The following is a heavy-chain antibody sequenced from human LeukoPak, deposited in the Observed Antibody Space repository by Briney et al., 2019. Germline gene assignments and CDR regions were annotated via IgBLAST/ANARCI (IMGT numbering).Heavy chain of an antibody. CDR3: ARAPALLGYCSSTSCYKGSWFDP. Sequence: SETLSLACTVSGYSISSGYYWGWIRQPPGKGLEWIGSIYHSGSTYYNPSVKSRVTISVDTSKNQFSLKLSSVTAADTAVYYCARAPALLGYCSSTSCYKGSWFDPWGQGTLVTVSS. CDR2: IYHSGST. CDR1: GYSISSGYY. V-gene: IGHV4-38-2*02. J-gene: IGHJ5*02. D-gene: IGHD2-2*02.